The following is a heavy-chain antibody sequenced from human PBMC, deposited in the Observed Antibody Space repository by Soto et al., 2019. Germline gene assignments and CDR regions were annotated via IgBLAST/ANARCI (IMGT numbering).Heavy chain of an antibody. J-gene: IGHJ4*02. D-gene: IGHD2-15*01. Sequence: EASVKVSCKASGGTFSSYAISWVRQAPGQGLEWMGGIIPIFGTANYAQKFQGRVTITADESTSTAYMELSSLRSEDTAVYYCARYDLSLCGGGSCYSGSPAYWGQGTLVPVSS. CDR3: ARYDLSLCGGGSCYSGSPAY. CDR1: GGTFSSYA. CDR2: IIPIFGTA. V-gene: IGHV1-69*13.